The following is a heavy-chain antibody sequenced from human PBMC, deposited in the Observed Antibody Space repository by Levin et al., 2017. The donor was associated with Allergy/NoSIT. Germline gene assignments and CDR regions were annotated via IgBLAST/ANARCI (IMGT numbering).Heavy chain of an antibody. J-gene: IGHJ4*02. CDR3: AKIKVGSSWYLVPNDY. V-gene: IGHV3-23*01. CDR1: GFTFSSSG. CDR2: ISGSGGST. D-gene: IGHD6-13*01. Sequence: GGSLRLSCAASGFTFSSSGMSWVRQAPGKGLEWVSAISGSGGSTHYADSVKGRFTFSRDNSKNTVYLQMNSLRAEDTALYYCAKIKVGSSWYLVPNDYWGQGTLVTVSS.